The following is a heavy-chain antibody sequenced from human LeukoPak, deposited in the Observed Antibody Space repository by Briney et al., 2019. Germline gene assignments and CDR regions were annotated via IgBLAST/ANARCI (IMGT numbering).Heavy chain of an antibody. CDR2: IYHSGST. Sequence: SETLSLTCTVSGYSISSGYYWGWIRQPPGKGLEWIGSIYHSGSTYYNPSLKSRVTISVDTSKNQFSLKLSPVTAADTAVYYCATNYYGSGTSVFFDYWGQGTLVTVSS. V-gene: IGHV4-38-2*02. CDR1: GYSISSGYY. D-gene: IGHD3-10*01. CDR3: ATNYYGSGTSVFFDY. J-gene: IGHJ4*02.